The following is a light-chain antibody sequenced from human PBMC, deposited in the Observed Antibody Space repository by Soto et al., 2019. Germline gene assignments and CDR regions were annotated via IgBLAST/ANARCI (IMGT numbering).Light chain of an antibody. CDR1: QSVSSY. V-gene: IGKV3-11*01. CDR3: QQRSNWPIT. J-gene: IGKJ5*01. Sequence: IVVTKSAVTLSLSPGSRAALSCRASQSVSSYLGWYQQKPGQAPRLLIYDASNRATGIPARFSGSGSGTDFTLTISSLEPEDFAVYYCQQRSNWPITFGQGTRLEIK. CDR2: DAS.